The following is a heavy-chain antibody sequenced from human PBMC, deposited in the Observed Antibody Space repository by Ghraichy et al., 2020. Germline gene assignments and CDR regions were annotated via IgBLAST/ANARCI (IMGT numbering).Heavy chain of an antibody. CDR3: ARASTVVRFFYYDGMDV. CDR2: ISSSGSTI. J-gene: IGHJ6*02. V-gene: IGHV3-48*02. D-gene: IGHD4-23*01. CDR1: GFTFSSYR. Sequence: GGSLRLSCVGSGFTFSSYRMNWVRQSPGKGLEWLSCISSSGSTISYADSVEGRFTISRDNAQNSLYLQMNSLRDEDTAVYYCARASTVVRFFYYDGMDVWGQGTTVTVSS.